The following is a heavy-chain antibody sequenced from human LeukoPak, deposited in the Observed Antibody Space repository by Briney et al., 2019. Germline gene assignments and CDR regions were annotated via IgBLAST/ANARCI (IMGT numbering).Heavy chain of an antibody. CDR1: GGSISSGSYY. CDR2: IYTSGST. Sequence: TLSLTCTVSGGSISSGSYYWGWIRQPAGKGLEWIGRIYTSGSTNYNPSLKGRVTISVDTSKNQFSLKLSSVTAADTAVYYCVRDGSAAGYSSRGDYSYMDVWGKGTTVTISS. V-gene: IGHV4-61*02. J-gene: IGHJ6*03. CDR3: VRDGSAAGYSSRGDYSYMDV. D-gene: IGHD6-13*01.